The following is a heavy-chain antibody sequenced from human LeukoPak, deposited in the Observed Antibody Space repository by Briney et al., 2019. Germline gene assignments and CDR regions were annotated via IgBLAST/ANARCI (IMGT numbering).Heavy chain of an antibody. Sequence: ASVKVSCKASGSTFTDYYMHWVRQAPGQGLEWMGWINPNSGGTNFAQKFQGRVTMTRDMSTSTVYMELSSLRSEDTAVYYCARDRVVVVAATPVFDYWGQGTLVTVSS. CDR3: ARDRVVVVAATPVFDY. J-gene: IGHJ4*02. D-gene: IGHD2-15*01. CDR1: GSTFTDYY. CDR2: INPNSGGT. V-gene: IGHV1-2*02.